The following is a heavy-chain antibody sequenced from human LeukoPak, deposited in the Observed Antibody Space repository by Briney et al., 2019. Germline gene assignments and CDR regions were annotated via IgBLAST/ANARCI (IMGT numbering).Heavy chain of an antibody. D-gene: IGHD6-19*01. CDR3: ARGVAVGAGTDYFDY. CDR1: GFTFSSYA. V-gene: IGHV3-30-3*01. CDR2: ISYDGSNK. J-gene: IGHJ4*02. Sequence: PGGSLRLSCAASGFTFSSYAMHWVRQAPGKGLEWVAVISYDGSNKYYADSVKGRFTISRDNSRNTLYLQMNSLRAEDTAVYYCARGVAVGAGTDYFDYWGQGTLVTVSS.